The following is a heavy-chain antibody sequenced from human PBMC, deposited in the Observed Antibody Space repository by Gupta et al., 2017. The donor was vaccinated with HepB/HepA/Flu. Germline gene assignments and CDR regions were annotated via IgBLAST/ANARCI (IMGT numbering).Heavy chain of an antibody. J-gene: IGHJ4*02. CDR3: ARDNRIYGPGDY. CDR2: IWYDGSNK. D-gene: IGHD2-15*01. Sequence: QVQLVESGGGVVQPGRSLRLSCAASGFTFSSYGMHWVRQAPGKGLEWVAVIWYDGSNKYYADSVKGRFTISRDNSKNTLYLQMNSLRAEDTAVYYCARDNRIYGPGDYWGQGTLVTVSS. CDR1: GFTFSSYG. V-gene: IGHV3-33*01.